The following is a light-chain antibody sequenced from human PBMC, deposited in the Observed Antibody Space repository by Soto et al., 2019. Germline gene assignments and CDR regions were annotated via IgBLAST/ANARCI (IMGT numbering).Light chain of an antibody. J-gene: IGLJ7*01. V-gene: IGLV1-47*01. Sequence: QSVLTQPTSASGTPGQRVTISCSGSSSNIGTNYVYWYQQLPGTAPKLLISRNNQRPSGVPDRFSGSKSGTSASLAISGLRSEDEADYYCAAWDDSLNGHAVFGGGTQLTVL. CDR2: RNN. CDR1: SSNIGTNY. CDR3: AAWDDSLNGHAV.